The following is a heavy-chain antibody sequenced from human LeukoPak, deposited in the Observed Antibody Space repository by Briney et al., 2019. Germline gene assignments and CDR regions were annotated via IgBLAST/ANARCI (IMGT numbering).Heavy chain of an antibody. J-gene: IGHJ4*02. D-gene: IGHD2-2*01. V-gene: IGHV3-43D*03. CDR2: ISWDGGST. CDR1: GFTFDDYA. CDR3: ASGTTDIVVVPATLRNYYFDY. Sequence: PGGSLRLSCAASGFTFDDYAMHWVRQAPGKGLEWVSLISWDGGSTYYADSVKGRFTISRDNSKNSLYLQMNSLRAEDTALYYCASGTTDIVVVPATLRNYYFDYWGQGTLVTVSS.